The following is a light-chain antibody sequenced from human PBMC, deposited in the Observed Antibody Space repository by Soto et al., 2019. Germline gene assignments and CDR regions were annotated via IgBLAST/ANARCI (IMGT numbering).Light chain of an antibody. CDR2: EVS. CDR3: SSYTSSSTLDYV. Sequence: VLTQPASVSGSPGQSITISCTGTSSDIGGYNYVSWYQQHPGKAPKLMIYEVSNRPSGVSNRFSGSKSGNTASLTISGLLAEDEADYYCSSYTSSSTLDYVFGTGTKVTVL. V-gene: IGLV2-14*01. CDR1: SSDIGGYNY. J-gene: IGLJ1*01.